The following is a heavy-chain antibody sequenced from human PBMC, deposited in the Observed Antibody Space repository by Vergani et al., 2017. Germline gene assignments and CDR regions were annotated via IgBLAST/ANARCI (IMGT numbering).Heavy chain of an antibody. D-gene: IGHD6-13*01. Sequence: EVQLVESGGGLVQPGGSLKLSCAASGFTFSGSAMHWVRQASGKGLEWVGRIRSKANSYATAYAAWVKGRFTISRDDSKNTTYLQMNSLKTEDTAVYYCTRHGSSWYQLVDYWGQGTLVTVSS. CDR1: GFTFSGSA. CDR2: IRSKANSYAT. J-gene: IGHJ4*02. CDR3: TRHGSSWYQLVDY. V-gene: IGHV3-73*02.